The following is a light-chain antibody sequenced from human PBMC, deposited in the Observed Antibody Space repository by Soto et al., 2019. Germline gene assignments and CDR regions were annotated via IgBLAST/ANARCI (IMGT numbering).Light chain of an antibody. CDR3: KQYNSYPYT. J-gene: IGKJ2*01. Sequence: DIQMTQSPSTLSASVGDRVTITCRASQSISSWLAWYQQKPGKAPNLLIYKASSLESGVPSRFSGSGSGTEFTLTIISLQPDDFATYYCKQYNSYPYTFGQGTKLQIK. CDR1: QSISSW. V-gene: IGKV1-5*03. CDR2: KAS.